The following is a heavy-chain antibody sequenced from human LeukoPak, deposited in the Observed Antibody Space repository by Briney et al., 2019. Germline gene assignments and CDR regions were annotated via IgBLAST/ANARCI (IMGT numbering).Heavy chain of an antibody. CDR2: ISWNSGSI. D-gene: IGHD1-26*01. CDR3: ARDEVGVGATHDY. J-gene: IGHJ4*02. Sequence: GGSLRLSCAGSGFIFNNYAMHWVRQPPGKGLEWVSGISWNSGSIDYADSVKGRFTISRDNAKNTLYLQMNSLRAEDTAVYYCARDEVGVGATHDYWGQGTLVTVSS. V-gene: IGHV3-9*01. CDR1: GFIFNNYA.